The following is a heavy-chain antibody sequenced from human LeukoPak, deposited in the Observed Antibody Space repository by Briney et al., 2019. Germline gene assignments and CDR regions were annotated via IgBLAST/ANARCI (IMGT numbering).Heavy chain of an antibody. J-gene: IGHJ3*02. CDR2: IYTSGST. D-gene: IGHD3-10*01. CDR3: ARHARYYYGSGSYYKLRAFDI. Sequence: SETLSLTCTVSGGSISSGSYYWSWIRQPAGKGLEWIGRIYTSGSTNYNPSLKSRVTISVDTSKNQFSLKLSSVTAADTAVYYCARHARYYYGSGSYYKLRAFDIWGQGTMVTVSS. CDR1: GGSISSGSYY. V-gene: IGHV4-61*02.